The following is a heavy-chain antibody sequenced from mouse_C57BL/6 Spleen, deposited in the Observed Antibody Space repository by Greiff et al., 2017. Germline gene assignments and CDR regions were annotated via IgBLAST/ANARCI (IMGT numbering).Heavy chain of an antibody. CDR2: IYPGDGDT. J-gene: IGHJ2*01. CDR3: AKGSNYSYFDY. D-gene: IGHD2-5*01. CDR1: GYAFSSSW. Sequence: QVQLQQSGPELVKPGASVKISCKASGYAFSSSWMNWVKQRPGKGLEWIGRIYPGDGDTNYNGKFKGKATLTADKSSSTAYMQLSSLTSEDSAVYFCAKGSNYSYFDYWGQGTTLTVSS. V-gene: IGHV1-82*01.